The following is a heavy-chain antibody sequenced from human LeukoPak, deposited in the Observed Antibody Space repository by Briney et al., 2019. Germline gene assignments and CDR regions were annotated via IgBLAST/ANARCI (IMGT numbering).Heavy chain of an antibody. J-gene: IGHJ4*02. Sequence: SETLSFTCAVYAESFSGYYWSWIRQPPGKGLEWIGEINHSGSTNYNPSLQSRVSMSVDTSKNQFSLKLSSVTAADTAVYYCARRYSSSWTYYFDYWGQGTLVTVSS. D-gene: IGHD6-13*01. CDR1: AESFSGYY. V-gene: IGHV4-34*01. CDR2: INHSGST. CDR3: ARRYSSSWTYYFDY.